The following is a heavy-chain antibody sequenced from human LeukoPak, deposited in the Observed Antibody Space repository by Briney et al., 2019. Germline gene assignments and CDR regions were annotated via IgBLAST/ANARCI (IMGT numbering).Heavy chain of an antibody. CDR2: INPNSGGT. J-gene: IGHJ4*02. CDR3: AREGVLDIVVVPAAPFDY. D-gene: IGHD2-2*03. V-gene: IGHV1-2*02. Sequence: ASVKVSCKASGYTFTGDYMHGVRQAPGQGLEWMGWINPNSGGTNYAQTFQGRVTMTRDTSISTDYMELSRLRSDDTAVYYCAREGVLDIVVVPAAPFDYWGQGTLVTVSS. CDR1: GYTFTGDY.